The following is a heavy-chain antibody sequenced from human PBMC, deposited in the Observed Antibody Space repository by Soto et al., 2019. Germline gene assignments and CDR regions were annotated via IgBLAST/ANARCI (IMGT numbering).Heavy chain of an antibody. D-gene: IGHD2-21*01. CDR2: FIPILDMA. CDR3: AITYCRDTSCPREFDF. J-gene: IGHJ4*02. V-gene: IGHV1-69*02. Sequence: QVQVVQSGAEVKKPESSVKVSCKPSGGTFNTYTVNWVRLAPGHGPEWMGRFIPILDMANYAQKFQDRVTITADRSTSAAYMELNSLTSDDTAVYYCAITYCRDTSCPREFDFWGPGTRVTVSS. CDR1: GGTFNTYT.